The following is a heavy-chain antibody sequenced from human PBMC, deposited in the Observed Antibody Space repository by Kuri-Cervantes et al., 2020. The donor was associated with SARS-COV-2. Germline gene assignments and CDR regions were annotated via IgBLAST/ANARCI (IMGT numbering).Heavy chain of an antibody. CDR3: AGFRVYSDYDPFDS. V-gene: IGHV4-34*01. Sequence: ESLKISCAVYGGSFSAYYWSWRRQPPGTGLEWIGEIKHSGRTNYKSSLSSRVTVSVDTSKNQFSLKLTSVTAADTAVYYCAGFRVYSDYDPFDSWGQGSLVTVSS. D-gene: IGHD5-12*01. J-gene: IGHJ4*02. CDR1: GGSFSAYY. CDR2: IKHSGRT.